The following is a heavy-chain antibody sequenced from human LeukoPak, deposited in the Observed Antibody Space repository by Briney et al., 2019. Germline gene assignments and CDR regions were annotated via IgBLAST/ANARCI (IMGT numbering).Heavy chain of an antibody. CDR1: GFIFNSYW. CDR3: AMHRDDYPRPFDY. V-gene: IGHV3-74*01. D-gene: IGHD5-24*01. CDR2: INSDGSRT. Sequence: GGSLRLSCAASGFIFNSYWMHWVRQIPGEGLVWVSRINSDGSRTNYVDSAKGRFTISRDNAKNTLYLQMNSRRAEDTAVYYCAMHRDDYPRPFDYWGRRTLDSVS. J-gene: IGHJ4*02.